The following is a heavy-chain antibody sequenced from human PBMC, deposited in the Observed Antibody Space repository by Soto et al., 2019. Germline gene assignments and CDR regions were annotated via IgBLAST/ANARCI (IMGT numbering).Heavy chain of an antibody. Sequence: GSGPTLVNPTQPLTLTCTFSGFSLSTSGMCVSWIRQPPGKALEWLARIDWDDDKYYSTSLKTRLTISKDTSKNQVVLTMTNMDPVDTATYYCARDSVALYYYYYGMDVWGQGTTVTVSS. J-gene: IGHJ6*02. D-gene: IGHD2-21*01. CDR1: GFSLSTSGMC. CDR2: IDWDDDK. CDR3: ARDSVALYYYYYGMDV. V-gene: IGHV2-70*11.